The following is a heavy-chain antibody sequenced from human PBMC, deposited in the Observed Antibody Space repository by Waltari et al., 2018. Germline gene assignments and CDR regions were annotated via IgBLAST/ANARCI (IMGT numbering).Heavy chain of an antibody. CDR2: IYPGDSNT. V-gene: IGHV5-51*01. CDR1: GYSFPNSW. Sequence: EAQLVQSGAEVKKPGESLTISCTASGYSFPNSWLGWVRQMPGKGLEWMGIIYPGDSNTRYNPSFQGQVTISADKSISTAYLQWSSLKASDTAIYYCARQRGSSLYLYFDLWGRGTLVTVSS. D-gene: IGHD3-16*01. CDR3: ARQRGSSLYLYFDL. J-gene: IGHJ2*01.